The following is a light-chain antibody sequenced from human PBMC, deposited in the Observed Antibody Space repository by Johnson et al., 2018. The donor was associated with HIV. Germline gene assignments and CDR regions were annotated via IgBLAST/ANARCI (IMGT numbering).Light chain of an antibody. V-gene: IGLV1-51*02. J-gene: IGLJ1*01. Sequence: QSVLTQPPSVSAAPGQKVTISCSGSSSNIGNNYVSWYQQLPGTAPKLLIYENNKRPSGIPDRFSGSKSGTSATLGITGLQTGDEADYYCGTWDSSRREYVFGTGTKVTVL. CDR1: SSNIGNNY. CDR2: ENN. CDR3: GTWDSSRREYV.